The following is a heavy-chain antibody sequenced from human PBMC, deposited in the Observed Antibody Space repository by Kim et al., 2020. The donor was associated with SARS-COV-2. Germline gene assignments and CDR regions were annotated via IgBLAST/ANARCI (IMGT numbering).Heavy chain of an antibody. CDR2: INHSGST. Sequence: SETLSLTCAVYGGSFSGYYWSWIRQPPGKGLEWIGEINHSGSTNYNPSLKSRVTISVDTSKNQFSLKLSSVTAADTAVYYCARGTSVSLYYYYYGMDVWG. J-gene: IGHJ6*01. CDR3: ARGTSVSLYYYYYGMDV. V-gene: IGHV4-34*01. CDR1: GGSFSGYY.